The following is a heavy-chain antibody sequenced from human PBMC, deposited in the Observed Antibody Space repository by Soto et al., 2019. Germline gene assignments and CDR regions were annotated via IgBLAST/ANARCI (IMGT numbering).Heavy chain of an antibody. J-gene: IGHJ4*01. CDR1: GFTFDDYS. D-gene: IGHD2-15*01. CDR3: VKDSYADFHRVLSTAEYFFDY. CDR2: ITWNSGNI. V-gene: IGHV3-9*01. Sequence: GGSLRLSCTASGFTFDDYSMHWVRQAPGRGLEWVSGITWNSGNIAYADSVKGRFTIARDDGNNSLYLQMNSLRPEDTALYYCVKDSYADFHRVLSTAEYFFDYWGHGTLVTVSS.